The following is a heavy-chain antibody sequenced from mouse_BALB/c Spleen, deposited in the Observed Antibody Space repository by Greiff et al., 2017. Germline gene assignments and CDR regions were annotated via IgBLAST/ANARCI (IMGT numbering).Heavy chain of an antibody. CDR1: GYTFTDYN. J-gene: IGHJ3*01. Sequence: VQLKQSGPELVKPGASVKIPCKASGYTFTDYNMDWVKQSHGKSLEWIGDINPNNGGTIYNQKFKGKATLTVDKSSSTAYMELRSLTSEDTAVYYCASYGSSWFAYWGQGTLVTVSA. CDR2: INPNNGGT. CDR3: ASYGSSWFAY. D-gene: IGHD1-1*01. V-gene: IGHV1-18*01.